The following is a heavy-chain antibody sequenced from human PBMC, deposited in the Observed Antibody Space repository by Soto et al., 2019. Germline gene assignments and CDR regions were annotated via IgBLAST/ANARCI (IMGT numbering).Heavy chain of an antibody. CDR1: GGSISSGGYY. J-gene: IGHJ3*02. CDR3: ARSQTHYYDSSGYQDDAFDI. V-gene: IGHV4-31*03. Sequence: PSETLSLTCTVSGGSISSGGYYWSWIRQHPGKGLEWIGYIYYSGSTYYNPSLKSRVTISVDTSKNQFSLKLSSVTAADTAVYYCARSQTHYYDSSGYQDDAFDIWGQGTMVTVSS. CDR2: IYYSGST. D-gene: IGHD3-22*01.